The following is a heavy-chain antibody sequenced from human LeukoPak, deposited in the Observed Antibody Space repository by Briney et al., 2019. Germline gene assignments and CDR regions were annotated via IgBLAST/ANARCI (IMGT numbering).Heavy chain of an antibody. CDR2: ISSGGTYI. CDR3: ARDRPTGRSRGVVVQ. CDR1: GFTFDTYA. V-gene: IGHV3-21*01. Sequence: GGSLRLSCAASGFTFDTYAMTWVRQAPGRGLEWVSSISSGGTYIYYAESVRGRSTISRDNTKNFLYLQLSTLRVEDTAVYYCARDRPTGRSRGVVVQWGQGTLVTVSS. D-gene: IGHD2-15*01. J-gene: IGHJ4*02.